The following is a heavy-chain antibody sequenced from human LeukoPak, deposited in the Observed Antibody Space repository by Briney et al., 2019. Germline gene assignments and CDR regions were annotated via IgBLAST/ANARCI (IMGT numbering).Heavy chain of an antibody. CDR2: ISGSGGST. CDR1: GFTFSSYA. CDR3: AKHAPTSEYYDFWSGYYAAFDY. J-gene: IGHJ4*02. V-gene: IGHV3-23*01. Sequence: GGSLRLSCAASGFTFSSYAMSWVRQAPGKGLEWVSAISGSGGSTYYADSVKGRFTISRDNSKNTLYLQMNSLRAKDTAVYYCAKHAPTSEYYDFWSGYYAAFDYWGQGTLVTVSS. D-gene: IGHD3-3*01.